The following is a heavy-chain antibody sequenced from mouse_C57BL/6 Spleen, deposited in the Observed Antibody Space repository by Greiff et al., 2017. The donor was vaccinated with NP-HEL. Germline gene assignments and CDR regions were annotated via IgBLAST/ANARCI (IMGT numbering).Heavy chain of an antibody. Sequence: DVMLVESGGGLVKPGGSLKLSCAASGFTFSDYGMHWVRQAPEKGLEWVAYISSGSSTIYYADTVKGRFTISRDNAKNTLFLQMTSLRSEDTAMYYCARGNGPRSFDYWGQGTTLTVSS. J-gene: IGHJ2*01. CDR1: GFTFSDYG. CDR3: ARGNGPRSFDY. V-gene: IGHV5-17*01. CDR2: ISSGSSTI.